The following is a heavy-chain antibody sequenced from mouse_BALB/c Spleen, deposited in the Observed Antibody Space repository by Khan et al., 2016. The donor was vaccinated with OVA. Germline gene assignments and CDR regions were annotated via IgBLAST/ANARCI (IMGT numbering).Heavy chain of an antibody. J-gene: IGHJ4*01. D-gene: IGHD2-14*01. CDR2: INTHSGVP. CDR3: ARGGAAYCRNDGGAMAY. CDR1: GYTFTTAG. Sequence: QIQLVQSGPELKKPGETVRISCKASGYTFTTAGIQWVQKMPGKGLKWIGWINTHSGVPKYAEDFKGRFAFSLEISVSTAYLQITNLKNEDTATXFCARGGAAYCRNDGGAMAYWGHGTSVTVSS. V-gene: IGHV9-4*02.